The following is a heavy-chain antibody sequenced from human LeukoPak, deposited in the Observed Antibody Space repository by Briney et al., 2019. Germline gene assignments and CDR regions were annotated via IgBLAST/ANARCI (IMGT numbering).Heavy chain of an antibody. V-gene: IGHV3-43*01. CDR2: ISWDGGST. CDR3: AAVVVADAFDI. D-gene: IGHD2-2*01. Sequence: GGSLRLSCAASGFTFDDYTMHWVRQAPGKGLEWVSLISWDGGSTYYADSVKGRFTIPRDNSKNSLYLQMNSLRTEDTALYYCAAVVVADAFDIWGQGTMVTVSS. CDR1: GFTFDDYT. J-gene: IGHJ3*02.